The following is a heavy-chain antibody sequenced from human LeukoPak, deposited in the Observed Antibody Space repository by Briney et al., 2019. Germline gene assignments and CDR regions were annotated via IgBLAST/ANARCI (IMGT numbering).Heavy chain of an antibody. CDR3: AREWELVY. D-gene: IGHD1-26*01. J-gene: IGHJ4*02. CDR2: ISYDGSSK. Sequence: GGSPRLSCAASGFTFSSYAMHWVRQAPGKGLEWVAVISYDGSSKYYADSVKGRFTISRDNSKNTLYLQMNSLRAEDTAVYYCAREWELVYWGQGTLVTVSS. CDR1: GFTFSSYA. V-gene: IGHV3-30-3*01.